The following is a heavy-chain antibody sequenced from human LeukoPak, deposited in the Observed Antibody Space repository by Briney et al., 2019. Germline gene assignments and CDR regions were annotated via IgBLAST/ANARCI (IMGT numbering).Heavy chain of an antibody. CDR3: AGPPQAGPFDY. CDR2: IKPDGSET. Sequence: GGSLRLSCAASGFIFSNYWMSWVRQAPGKGLEWVANIKPDGSETNYVDSLKGRSTISRDNAKNSVYLQMNRLRAEDTAVYYCAGPPQAGPFDYWGQGVLVSVSS. D-gene: IGHD6-19*01. J-gene: IGHJ4*02. CDR1: GFIFSNYW. V-gene: IGHV3-7*01.